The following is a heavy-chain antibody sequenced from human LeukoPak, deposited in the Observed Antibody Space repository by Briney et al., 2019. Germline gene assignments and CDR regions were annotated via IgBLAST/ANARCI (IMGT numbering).Heavy chain of an antibody. CDR2: IYHSGST. J-gene: IGHJ3*02. Sequence: SETLSLTCTVSGGSIVTSRYYWGWVRQPPGKGLEWIGEIYHSGSTNYNPSLKSRVTISVDKSKNQFSLKLSSVTAADTAVYYCARIGRSRSDAFDIWGQGTMVTVSS. CDR3: ARIGRSRSDAFDI. CDR1: GGSIVTSRYY. V-gene: IGHV4-39*07. D-gene: IGHD6-13*01.